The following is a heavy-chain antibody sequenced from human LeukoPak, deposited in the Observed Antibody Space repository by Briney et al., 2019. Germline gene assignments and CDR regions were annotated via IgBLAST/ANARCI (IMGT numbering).Heavy chain of an antibody. CDR3: ARSSPASFRPYSIGWDINAFDI. D-gene: IGHD6-19*01. J-gene: IGHJ3*02. Sequence: APVKVSCKASGYTFTSYAMHWVRQAPGQRLEWMGWINAGNGNTKYSQKFQGRVTITRDTSASTAYMELSSLRSEDTAVYYCARSSPASFRPYSIGWDINAFDIWGQGTMVTVSS. CDR1: GYTFTSYA. V-gene: IGHV1-3*01. CDR2: INAGNGNT.